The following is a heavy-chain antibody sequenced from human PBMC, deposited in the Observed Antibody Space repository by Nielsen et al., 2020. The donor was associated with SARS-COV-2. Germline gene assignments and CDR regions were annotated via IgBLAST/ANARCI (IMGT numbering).Heavy chain of an antibody. D-gene: IGHD3-3*01. J-gene: IGHJ4*02. CDR1: GGSISSGPYY. CDR2: IYNSGST. CDR3: ARGSDEGLAL. Sequence: SETLSLTCTVSGGSISSGPYYWNWFRQSAGKGLEWIGRIYNSGSTNYNPSLRSRVTISVDTSKNQFSLKLSSVTAADTAVYYCARGSDEGLALWGQGTLVTVSS. V-gene: IGHV4-61*02.